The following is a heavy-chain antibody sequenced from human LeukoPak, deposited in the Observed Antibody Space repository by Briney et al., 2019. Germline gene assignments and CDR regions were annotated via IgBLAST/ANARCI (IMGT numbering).Heavy chain of an antibody. CDR3: ARDPGYYDSSGYGPQYYYYYMDV. Sequence: ASVKVSCKASGYTFTSYYMHWVRQAPGQGLEWMGIINPSGGSPTYAQNFQGRVTMTRDMSTRTVYMELSSLRSEDTAVYYCARDPGYYDSSGYGPQYYYYYMDVWGKGTTVTVSS. J-gene: IGHJ6*03. V-gene: IGHV1-46*01. D-gene: IGHD3-22*01. CDR2: INPSGGSP. CDR1: GYTFTSYY.